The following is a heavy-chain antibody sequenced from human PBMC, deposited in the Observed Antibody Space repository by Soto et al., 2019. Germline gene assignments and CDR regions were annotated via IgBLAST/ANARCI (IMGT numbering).Heavy chain of an antibody. V-gene: IGHV4-39*01. CDR2: IYYSGST. Sequence: SETLSLTCTVSGGSISSSSYYWGWIRQPPGKGLEWIGSIYYSGSTYYNPSLKSRVTISVDTSKNQFSLKLSSVTAAGTAVYYCASQAGFYYYGMDVWGQGTTVTVSS. CDR3: ASQAGFYYYGMDV. J-gene: IGHJ6*02. CDR1: GGSISSSSYY. D-gene: IGHD6-19*01.